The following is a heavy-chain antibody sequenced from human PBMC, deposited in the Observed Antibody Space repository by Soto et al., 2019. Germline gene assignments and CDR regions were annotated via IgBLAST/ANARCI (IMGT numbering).Heavy chain of an antibody. Sequence: SETLSLTCTVSGGSIRSYYWSWIRQPPGKGLEWIGYIYNSGSTNYYNPSLKSRVTISVDTSKNQFSLKLSSVTAADTAVYYCASSFCSGANCYSPRTVTTLSFDYWGQGTLVTVSS. CDR3: ASSFCSGANCYSPRTVTTLSFDY. V-gene: IGHV4-59*01. D-gene: IGHD2-15*01. CDR2: IYNSGST. CDR1: GGSIRSYY. J-gene: IGHJ4*02.